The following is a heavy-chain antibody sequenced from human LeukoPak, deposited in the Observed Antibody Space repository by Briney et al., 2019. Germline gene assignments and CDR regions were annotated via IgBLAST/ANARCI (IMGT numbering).Heavy chain of an antibody. D-gene: IGHD5-12*01. Sequence: PSETLSLTCTVSGGSISSSSYYWGWIRQPPGKGLEWIGSIYYSGSTYYNPSLKSRVTISVDTSKNQFSLKLSSVTAADTAVYYCARQWLQSYFDYWGQGTLVTVSS. V-gene: IGHV4-39*01. CDR3: ARQWLQSYFDY. J-gene: IGHJ4*02. CDR1: GGSISSSSYY. CDR2: IYYSGST.